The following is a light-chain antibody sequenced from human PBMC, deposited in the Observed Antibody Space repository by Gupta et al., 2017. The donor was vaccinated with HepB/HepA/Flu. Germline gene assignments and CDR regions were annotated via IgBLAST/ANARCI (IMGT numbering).Light chain of an antibody. CDR2: SNS. Sequence: SVLTHPPSASGTPGQRVTISCSGSSSNIGSNTVDWYQQHPGTAPKLLINSNSQRPSGVPDRFSGSKSGTAASLAISGLQSEDEADYYCAAWDDSLNGNVVFGGGTKLTVL. J-gene: IGLJ2*01. V-gene: IGLV1-44*01. CDR3: AAWDDSLNGNVV. CDR1: SSNIGSNT.